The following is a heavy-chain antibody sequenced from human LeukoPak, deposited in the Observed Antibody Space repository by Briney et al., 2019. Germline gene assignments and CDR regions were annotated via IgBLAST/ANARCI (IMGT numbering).Heavy chain of an antibody. CDR3: ARGGGLDV. D-gene: IGHD3-16*01. J-gene: IGHJ6*02. V-gene: IGHV3-53*01. CDR2: IYSSGNT. CDR1: GFTVSSSY. Sequence: PGGSLRLSCAASGFTVSSSYMSWVRQAPGKGLEWVSVIYSSGNTYYADSVKGRFTISRDNAKNSLYLQMSNLRAEDTAVYFCARGGGLDVWSQGATVTVSS.